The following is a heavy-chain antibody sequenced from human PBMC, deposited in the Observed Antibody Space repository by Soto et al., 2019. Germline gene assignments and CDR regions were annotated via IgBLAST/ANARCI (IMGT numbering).Heavy chain of an antibody. CDR3: VRDVGYCSGGRCYAWFDP. CDR1: GFTFSSYS. Sequence: EVQLVESGGGLVQPGGSLRLSCAASGFTFSSYSINWIRQAPGEGLELVSFISGTGGRFTYYADSVKGRFTISRDDAKNSAYLQMNSLRAEDTALYYCVRDVGYCSGGRCYAWFDPWGQGTLVTVST. D-gene: IGHD2-15*01. J-gene: IGHJ5*02. V-gene: IGHV3-48*01. CDR2: ISGTGGRFT.